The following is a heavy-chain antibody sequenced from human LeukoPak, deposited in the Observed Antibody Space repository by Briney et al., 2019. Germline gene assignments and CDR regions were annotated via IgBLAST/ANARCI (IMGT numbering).Heavy chain of an antibody. CDR1: GGSISPNY. J-gene: IGHJ5*02. Sequence: PSETLSLTCTVSGGSISPNYCSWLRQPAGKGLEWIGRVYSSGSTKYNPSLKSRVTMSVDTSKNQYYLKMSSVTAADTAVYYCAKDYYDSSEGWFDPWGQGTLVTVSS. D-gene: IGHD3-22*01. CDR2: VYSSGST. CDR3: AKDYYDSSEGWFDP. V-gene: IGHV4-4*07.